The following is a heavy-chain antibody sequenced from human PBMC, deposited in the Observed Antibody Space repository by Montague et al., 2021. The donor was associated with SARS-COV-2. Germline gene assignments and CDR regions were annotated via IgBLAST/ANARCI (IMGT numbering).Heavy chain of an antibody. CDR3: ARLQGGRRLMDY. V-gene: IGHV4-59*01. J-gene: IGHJ4*02. D-gene: IGHD5-12*01. CDR1: GGSISNYY. CDR2: ISEIGST. Sequence: SETLSLTYTVSGGSISNYYWGWIRQPPGKALEYIAYISEIGSTHRNPALKSRVTISVDPSRNQFYLDVNSVTAADTAVYYCARLQGGRRLMDYWGQGTLVTVPS.